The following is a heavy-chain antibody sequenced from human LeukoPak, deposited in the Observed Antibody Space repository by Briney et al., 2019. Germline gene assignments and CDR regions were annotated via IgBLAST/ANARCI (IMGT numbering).Heavy chain of an antibody. D-gene: IGHD2-2*01. J-gene: IGHJ4*02. V-gene: IGHV3-74*01. CDR3: ARLVYCSSTSCLDSDY. CDR1: GFTFSSYW. CDR2: INSDGSST. Sequence: QPGGSLRLSCAASGFTFSSYWMHWVRQAPGKGLVWVSRINSDGSSTSYADPVKGRFTISRDNAKNTLYLQMNSLRAEDTAVYYCARLVYCSSTSCLDSDYWGQGTLVTVSS.